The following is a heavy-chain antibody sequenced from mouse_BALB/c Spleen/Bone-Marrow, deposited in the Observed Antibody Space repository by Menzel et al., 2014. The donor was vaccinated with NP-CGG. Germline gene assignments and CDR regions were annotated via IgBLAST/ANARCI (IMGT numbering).Heavy chain of an antibody. V-gene: IGHV14-3*02. CDR1: GFNIKDTY. J-gene: IGHJ1*01. Sequence: VQLQQSGAELVEPGASVKLSCTASGFNIKDTYMHWVKQRPEQGLGWIGRIDPANGNTKYDPKFQGKATITADTSSNTAYLQLSSLTSDDTAVXXXXRYDYGWYFYVWGAGTTVTVSS. CDR2: IDPANGNT. CDR3: XRYDYGWYFYV. D-gene: IGHD1-1*01.